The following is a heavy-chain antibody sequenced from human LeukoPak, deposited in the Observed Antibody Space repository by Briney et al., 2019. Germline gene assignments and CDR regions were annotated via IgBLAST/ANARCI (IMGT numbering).Heavy chain of an antibody. CDR2: INHSGST. D-gene: IGHD4-17*01. CDR1: GGSFSGHY. Sequence: SETLSLTCAVYGGSFSGHYWSWIRQPPGKGLEWIGEINHSGSTNYNPSLKSRVTISVATSKNQFSLKLSSVTAADTAVYYCARGALPYGDFYYFDYWGQGTLVTVSS. CDR3: ARGALPYGDFYYFDY. V-gene: IGHV4-34*01. J-gene: IGHJ4*02.